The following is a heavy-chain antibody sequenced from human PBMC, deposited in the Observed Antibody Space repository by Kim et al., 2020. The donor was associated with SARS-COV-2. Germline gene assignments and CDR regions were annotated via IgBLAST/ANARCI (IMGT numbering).Heavy chain of an antibody. Sequence: GGSLRLSCAASGFTFSSYSMNWVRQAPGKGLEWVSYISSSSSTIYYADSVKGRFTISRDNAKNSLYLQMNSLRAEDTAVYYCARVGLRDIVVVVAAMGYWGQGTLVTVSS. CDR2: ISSSSSTI. CDR3: ARVGLRDIVVVVAAMGY. J-gene: IGHJ4*02. CDR1: GFTFSSYS. V-gene: IGHV3-48*04. D-gene: IGHD2-15*01.